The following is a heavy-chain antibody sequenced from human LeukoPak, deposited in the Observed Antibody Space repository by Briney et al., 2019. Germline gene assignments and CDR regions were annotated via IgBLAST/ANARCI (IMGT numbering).Heavy chain of an antibody. CDR1: GFAFSSYA. J-gene: IGHJ4*02. CDR2: ISGSGGST. D-gene: IGHD3-9*01. V-gene: IGHV3-23*01. CDR3: AKSAVNYDILTGYSDY. Sequence: GGSLRLSCAASGFAFSSYAMSWVRQAPGKGLEWVSAISGSGGSTYYADSVRGRFTISRDNSKNTLYLQMNSLRAEDTAVYYCAKSAVNYDILTGYSDYWGQGTLVTVSS.